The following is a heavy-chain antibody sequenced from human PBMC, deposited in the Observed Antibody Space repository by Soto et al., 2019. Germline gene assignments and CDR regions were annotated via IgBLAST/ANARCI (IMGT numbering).Heavy chain of an antibody. CDR2: ISYDGSNK. J-gene: IGHJ6*02. V-gene: IGHV3-30*18. D-gene: IGHD3-10*01. Sequence: QVQLVESGGGVVQPGRSLRLSCAASGFTFSSYGMHWVRQAPGKGLEWVAVISYDGSNKYYADSVKGRFTISRDNSKNTLYLQMNSLRAEDTAVYYCAKGTCGSGSHPSDYGMDVWGQGTTVTVSS. CDR3: AKGTCGSGSHPSDYGMDV. CDR1: GFTFSSYG.